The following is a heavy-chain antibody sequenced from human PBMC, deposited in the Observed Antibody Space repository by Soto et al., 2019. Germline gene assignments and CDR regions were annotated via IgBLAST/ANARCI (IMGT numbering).Heavy chain of an antibody. CDR1: GYTFTSYG. Sequence: QVQLVQSGAEVKKPGASVKVSCKASGYTFTSYGISWVRQAPGQGLEWMGWISAYNGNTNYAQKLQGRVTMPTDTSTSTAYMELRSLRPDDTAVYYCARDIPLIYTIFDDAFDIRGQGTMVTLSS. CDR2: ISAYNGNT. V-gene: IGHV1-18*04. CDR3: ARDIPLIYTIFDDAFDI. D-gene: IGHD3-3*01. J-gene: IGHJ3*02.